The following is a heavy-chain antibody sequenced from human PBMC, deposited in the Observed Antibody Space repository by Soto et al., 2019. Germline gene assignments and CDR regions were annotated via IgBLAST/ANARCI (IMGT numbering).Heavy chain of an antibody. V-gene: IGHV1-69*18. CDR2: IIPVFRTS. D-gene: IGHD3-16*01. J-gene: IGHJ4*01. CDR1: GVTFSSYA. Sequence: QVQLVQSGAEVKKPGSSVKVSCSASGVTFSSYAFTWVRQAPGQGLEWMGNIIPVFRTSTYAQRFQGRLTISADESTNSVYMELSILRYEATDVYFCAKDGSWDGGGGESWGHGTLVIVSS. CDR3: AKDGSWDGGGGES.